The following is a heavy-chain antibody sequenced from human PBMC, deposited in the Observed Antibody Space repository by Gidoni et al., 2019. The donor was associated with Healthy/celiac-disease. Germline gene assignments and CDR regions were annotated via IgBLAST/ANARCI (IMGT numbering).Heavy chain of an antibody. Sequence: EVQLVESGGGVVRPGGSLRLSCAASGFTFDDYGLSWVRHAPGKGLEWVSGINWNGGSTGYADSVKGRFTISRDNAKNSLYLQMNSLRAEDTALYYCARDRIPAAMPNYYYGMDVWGQGTTVTVSS. D-gene: IGHD2-2*01. CDR3: ARDRIPAAMPNYYYGMDV. CDR2: INWNGGST. J-gene: IGHJ6*02. V-gene: IGHV3-20*04. CDR1: GFTFDDYG.